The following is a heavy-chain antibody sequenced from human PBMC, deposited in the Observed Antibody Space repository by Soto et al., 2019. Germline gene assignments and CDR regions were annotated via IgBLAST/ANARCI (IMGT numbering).Heavy chain of an antibody. CDR2: IYHTGRA. D-gene: IGHD2-2*01. CDR3: ARDREYCSSTRCYWNFDY. V-gene: IGHV4-59*02. J-gene: IGHJ4*02. Sequence: SETLSLTCIVSGASVTSYYWSWIRQPPGKGLEWIGYIYHTGRANYNPSLKSRVTISVDTSKNHFSLNLTSVTAADTALYFCARDREYCSSTRCYWNFDYWGQGSLVTVSS. CDR1: GASVTSYY.